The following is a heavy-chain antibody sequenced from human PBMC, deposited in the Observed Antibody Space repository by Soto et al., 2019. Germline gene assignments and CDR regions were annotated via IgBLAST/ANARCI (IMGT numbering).Heavy chain of an antibody. V-gene: IGHV5-10-1*01. CDR1: GYSFTSYW. J-gene: IGHJ6*02. CDR2: IDPSDSYT. D-gene: IGHD3-22*01. Sequence: GESLKISCKGSGYSFTSYWISWVRQMPGKGLEWMGRIDPSDSYTNYSPSFQGHVTISADKSISTAYLQWSSLKASDTAMYYCARRVSSGYYTPYYYGMDVWGQGITVTVSS. CDR3: ARRVSSGYYTPYYYGMDV.